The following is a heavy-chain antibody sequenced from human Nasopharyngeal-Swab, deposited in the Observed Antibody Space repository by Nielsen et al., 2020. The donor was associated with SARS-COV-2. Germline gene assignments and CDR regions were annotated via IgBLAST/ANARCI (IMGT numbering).Heavy chain of an antibody. J-gene: IGHJ3*01. CDR1: GGSISSSSYY. Sequence: LRLSCTVSGGSISSSSYYWGWIRQPPGKGLEWIGSIYYSGSTYYNPSLKSRVTISVDTSKNQFSLKLSSVTAADTAVYYCASITIFGVVYSWGQGTMVTVSS. D-gene: IGHD3-3*01. CDR2: IYYSGST. V-gene: IGHV4-39*01. CDR3: ASITIFGVVYS.